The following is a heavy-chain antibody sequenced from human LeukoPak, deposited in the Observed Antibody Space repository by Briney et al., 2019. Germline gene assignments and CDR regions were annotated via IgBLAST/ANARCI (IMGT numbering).Heavy chain of an antibody. CDR2: IFSGGTT. Sequence: GGSLRLSCAASGFTVSGNYMSWVRQAPGKGLEWVSVIFSGGTTYYADSVKGRFTISRDNSKNTLYLQMNSLRADDTAVYYCARDRDRSGYFDYWGQGTLVTVSS. CDR3: ARDRDRSGYFDY. J-gene: IGHJ4*02. CDR1: GFTVSGNY. D-gene: IGHD3-22*01. V-gene: IGHV3-53*01.